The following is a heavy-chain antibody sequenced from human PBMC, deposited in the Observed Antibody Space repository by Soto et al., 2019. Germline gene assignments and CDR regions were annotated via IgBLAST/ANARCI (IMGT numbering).Heavy chain of an antibody. D-gene: IGHD6-25*01. CDR3: AGSVAATGYYYFDY. V-gene: IGHV3-21*01. Sequence: GGSLRLSCAASGFTFSSYSMNWVGQAPGKGLEWVSSISSSSSYIYYADSVKGRFTISRDNAKNSLYLQMNSLRAEDTAVYYCAGSVAATGYYYFDYWGQGTLVTVSS. CDR1: GFTFSSYS. CDR2: ISSSSSYI. J-gene: IGHJ4*02.